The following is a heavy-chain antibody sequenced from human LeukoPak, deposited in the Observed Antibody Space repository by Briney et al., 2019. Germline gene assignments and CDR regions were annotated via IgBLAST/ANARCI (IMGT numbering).Heavy chain of an antibody. D-gene: IGHD3-10*01. CDR3: ATDLIHYYGSGAKT. V-gene: IGHV3-21*01. CDR1: EFTFSSYA. CDR2: ITSSSSYI. J-gene: IGHJ5*02. Sequence: GGSLRLSCAASEFTFSSYAMNWVRQAPGKGLEWVSSITSSSSYIYYADSVKGRFTISRDNAKNSLYLQMNSLRAEDTAVYYCATDLIHYYGSGAKTWGQGTLVTVSS.